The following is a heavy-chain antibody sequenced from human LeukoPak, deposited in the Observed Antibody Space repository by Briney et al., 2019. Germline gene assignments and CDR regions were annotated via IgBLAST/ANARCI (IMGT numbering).Heavy chain of an antibody. D-gene: IGHD3-16*01. CDR2: IYSGGST. Sequence: GGSLRLSCAASGFTVSNNYMSWVRQAPGKGLEWASVIYSGGSTYYADSVKGRFTISRDNSKNTLYLQMNSLRAEDTAVYYCARVKGGDYFDYWGQGTLVTVSS. V-gene: IGHV3-53*01. CDR3: ARVKGGDYFDY. J-gene: IGHJ4*02. CDR1: GFTVSNNY.